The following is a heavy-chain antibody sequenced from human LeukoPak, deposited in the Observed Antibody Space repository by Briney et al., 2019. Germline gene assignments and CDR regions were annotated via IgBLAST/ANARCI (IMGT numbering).Heavy chain of an antibody. CDR3: ARSDWFDP. J-gene: IGHJ5*02. Sequence: GGSLRLSCVASGFTFSSYWMHWVRQAPGKGLVWVSRIKGDGSSTSYADSVKGRFTISRDNAKNTLYLQINSLRAEDTAVYYCARSDWFDPWGQGTPVTVSS. CDR1: GFTFSSYW. V-gene: IGHV3-74*01. CDR2: IKGDGSST.